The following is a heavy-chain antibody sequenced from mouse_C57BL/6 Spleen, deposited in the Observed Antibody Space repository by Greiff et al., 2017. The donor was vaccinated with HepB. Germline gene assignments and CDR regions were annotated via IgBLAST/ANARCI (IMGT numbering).Heavy chain of an antibody. CDR1: GYTFTSYW. J-gene: IGHJ4*01. V-gene: IGHV1-64*01. CDR2: IHPNSGST. CDR3: ARSMITRYYAMDY. D-gene: IGHD2-4*01. Sequence: QVHVKQSGAELVKPGASVKLSCKASGYTFTSYWMHWVKQRPGQGLEWIGMIHPNSGSTNYNEKFKSKATLTVDKSSSTAYMQLSSLTSEDSAVYYCARSMITRYYAMDYWGQGTSVTVSS.